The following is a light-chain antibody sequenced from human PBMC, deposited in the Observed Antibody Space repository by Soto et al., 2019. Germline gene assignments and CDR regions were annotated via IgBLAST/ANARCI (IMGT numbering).Light chain of an antibody. CDR2: KAS. Sequence: DIQMTQSPSTLSASVGERVTITCRASQSIIGWLGWYQQKPGKAPKVLIYKASSLETGVPSRFSGSGSGTEFTLTISSLQPDFSANYYCQQYDSYSRTFGQGTKVEIK. V-gene: IGKV1-5*03. J-gene: IGKJ1*01. CDR3: QQYDSYSRT. CDR1: QSIIGW.